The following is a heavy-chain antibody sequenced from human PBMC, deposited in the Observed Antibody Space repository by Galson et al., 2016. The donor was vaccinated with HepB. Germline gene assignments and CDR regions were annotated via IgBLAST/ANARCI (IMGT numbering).Heavy chain of an antibody. V-gene: IGHV3-30*03. CDR1: GFDLSRAD. D-gene: IGHD3-10*01. Sequence: SLRLSCAVSGFDLSRADMHWVRQTPTKGLEWLTFISGDGGPKSYAESVRGRFSISKDISRNTVSLLMNSLRVNDTALYYCVREGRGPLMRRDFDSWGQGTLVSVSS. CDR2: ISGDGGPK. CDR3: VREGRGPLMRRDFDS. J-gene: IGHJ4*02.